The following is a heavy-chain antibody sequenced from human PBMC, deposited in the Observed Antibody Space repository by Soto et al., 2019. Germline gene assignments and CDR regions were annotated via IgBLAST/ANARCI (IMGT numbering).Heavy chain of an antibody. J-gene: IGHJ4*02. Sequence: GGSLRLCCGASGFTLSSYSMNWVRQAPGKGLEWVSSISSSSSYISYADSVKGRFTISRDNAKNSLYLQMNSLRAEDTAVYYCARDNTIFGLVHLFAYSGQGTLVTVSS. V-gene: IGHV3-21*01. CDR1: GFTLSSYS. CDR2: ISSSSSYI. D-gene: IGHD3-3*01. CDR3: ARDNTIFGLVHLFAY.